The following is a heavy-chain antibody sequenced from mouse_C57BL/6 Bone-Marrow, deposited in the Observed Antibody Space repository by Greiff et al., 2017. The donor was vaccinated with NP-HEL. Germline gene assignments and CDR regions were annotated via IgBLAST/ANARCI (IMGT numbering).Heavy chain of an antibody. Sequence: QVQLQQSGPELVKPGASVKISCKASGYALSSSWMNWVKQRPGKGLEWIGRIYPGDGDTNYNGKFKGKATLTADKSSSTAYMQLSSLTSEDSAVYFCARIHYYGSSFDYWGQGTTLTVSS. V-gene: IGHV1-82*01. D-gene: IGHD1-1*01. J-gene: IGHJ2*01. CDR1: GYALSSSW. CDR3: ARIHYYGSSFDY. CDR2: IYPGDGDT.